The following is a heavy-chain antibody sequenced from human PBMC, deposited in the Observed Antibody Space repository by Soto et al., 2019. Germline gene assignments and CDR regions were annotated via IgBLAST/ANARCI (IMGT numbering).Heavy chain of an antibody. D-gene: IGHD1-1*01. CDR2: INAGNGNT. Sequence: GASVKVSCKASGYTFTSYAMHWVRQAPGQRLEWMGWINAGNGNTKYSQKFQGRVTITRDTSASTAYMELSSLRSEDTAVYYCARELSHETTFGWFDPWGQGTLVTVSS. CDR3: ARELSHETTFGWFDP. J-gene: IGHJ5*02. CDR1: GYTFTSYA. V-gene: IGHV1-3*01.